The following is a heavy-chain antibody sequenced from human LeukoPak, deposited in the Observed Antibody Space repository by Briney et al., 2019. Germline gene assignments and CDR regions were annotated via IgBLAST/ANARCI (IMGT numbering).Heavy chain of an antibody. CDR2: ISSSGSTI. CDR3: ARDGEHVLAHDY. CDR1: GFTFSDYY. D-gene: IGHD3-10*01. Sequence: SGGSLRLSCAASGFTFSDYYMSWIRQAPGKGLEWVSYISSSGSTIYYADSVKGRFTISRDNSKNTLYIQMNSLRAEDTGVYYCARDGEHVLAHDYWGQGTLVTVSS. V-gene: IGHV3-11*04. J-gene: IGHJ4*02.